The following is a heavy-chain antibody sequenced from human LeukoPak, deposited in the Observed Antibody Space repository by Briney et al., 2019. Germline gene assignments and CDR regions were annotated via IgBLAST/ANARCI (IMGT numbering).Heavy chain of an antibody. CDR2: ISGSGGST. J-gene: IGHJ4*02. CDR3: AKVSHGYYDSSGYYPDY. D-gene: IGHD3-22*01. CDR1: GFTFSSYA. V-gene: IGHV3-23*01. Sequence: GGSLRLSCAASGFTFSSYAMSWARQAPGKGLEWVSGISGSGGSTHYADSVKGRFTISRDNSKNTLYLQMNSLRAEDTAVYYCAKVSHGYYDSSGYYPDYWGQGTLVTVSS.